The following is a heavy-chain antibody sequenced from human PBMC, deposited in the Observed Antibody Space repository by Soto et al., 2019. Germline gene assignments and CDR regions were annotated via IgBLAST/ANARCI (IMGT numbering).Heavy chain of an antibody. CDR1: GFTFSSYA. D-gene: IGHD4-17*01. V-gene: IGHV3-64D*08. Sequence: GGSLRLSCSASGFTFSSYAMHWVRQAPGKGLEYVSAISSNGGSTYYADSVKGRFTISRDNSKNTLYLQMSSLRAEDTAVYYCVRARVTTVTSNYYGMDVWGQGTTVTVSS. J-gene: IGHJ6*02. CDR2: ISSNGGST. CDR3: VRARVTTVTSNYYGMDV.